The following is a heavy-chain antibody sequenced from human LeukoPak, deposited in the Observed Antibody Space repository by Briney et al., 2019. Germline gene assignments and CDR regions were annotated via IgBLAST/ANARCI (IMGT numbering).Heavy chain of an antibody. J-gene: IGHJ1*01. CDR3: ASEVPPGYFQH. CDR1: GFTFNSYG. CDR2: IWYDGSNK. Sequence: GGSLRLSCAASGFTFNSYGMHWVRQAPGKGLEWVAVIWYDGSNKYYADSVKGRFTISRDNSKNTLYLQMNSLRAEDTAVYYCASEVPPGYFQHWGQGTLVTVSS. V-gene: IGHV3-33*01.